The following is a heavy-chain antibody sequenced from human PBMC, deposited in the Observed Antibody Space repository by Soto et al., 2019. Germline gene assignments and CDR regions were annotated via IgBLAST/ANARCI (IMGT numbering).Heavy chain of an antibody. V-gene: IGHV3-30*18. CDR2: ISYDGSNK. D-gene: IGHD1-26*01. Sequence: QVQLVESGGGVVQPGRSLRLSCAVSGFTFSSYGMHWVRQAPGKGLEWVAVISYDGSNKYYADSVKGRFTISRDNSKNTLYLQMNSLRAEDTAVYYCAKDLGGSYLIDAFDIWGQGTMVTVSS. CDR3: AKDLGGSYLIDAFDI. CDR1: GFTFSSYG. J-gene: IGHJ3*02.